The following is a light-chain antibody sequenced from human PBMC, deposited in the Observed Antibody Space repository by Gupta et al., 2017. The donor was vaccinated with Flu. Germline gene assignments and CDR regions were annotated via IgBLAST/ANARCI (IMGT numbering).Light chain of an antibody. Sequence: EIVFTQSPATLSLSPGERATLSCRASQSVSSYLAWYQQKPGQAPKLLIYDASNRDTGIPARFSGSGSGTDFTLTISSLEPEDFAGYYCQQRSNWPPLTFGGGTXVEIK. CDR2: DAS. J-gene: IGKJ4*01. V-gene: IGKV3-11*01. CDR3: QQRSNWPPLT. CDR1: QSVSSY.